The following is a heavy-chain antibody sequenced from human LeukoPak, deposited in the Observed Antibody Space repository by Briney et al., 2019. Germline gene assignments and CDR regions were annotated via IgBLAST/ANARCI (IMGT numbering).Heavy chain of an antibody. CDR1: GYTITSYG. D-gene: IGHD6-19*01. CDR3: ARGRGSSGWYDHDY. Sequence: ASVKVPCKASGYTITSYGINWVRQATGQGLEWMGWMNPNSGNTDYAQKFQGRVTITRNTSISTAYMELNSLRSEDTAVYYCARGRGSSGWYDHDYWGQGTLVTVSS. CDR2: MNPNSGNT. J-gene: IGHJ4*02. V-gene: IGHV1-8*03.